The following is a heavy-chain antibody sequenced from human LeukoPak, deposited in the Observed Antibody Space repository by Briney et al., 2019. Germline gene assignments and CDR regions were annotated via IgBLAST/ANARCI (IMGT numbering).Heavy chain of an antibody. CDR1: GFTFDDYA. Sequence: PGGSLRLSCAASGFTFDDYAMHWVRQAPGKGLEWVSGISWNSGSIGYADSVKGRFTISRDNAKNSLYLQMNSLRAEDTALYYCAKVRHDSSGYRFDYWGQGTLVTVSS. V-gene: IGHV3-9*01. D-gene: IGHD3-22*01. CDR2: ISWNSGSI. CDR3: AKVRHDSSGYRFDY. J-gene: IGHJ4*02.